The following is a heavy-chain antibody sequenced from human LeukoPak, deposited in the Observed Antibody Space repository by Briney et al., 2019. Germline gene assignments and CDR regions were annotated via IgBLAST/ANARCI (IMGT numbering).Heavy chain of an antibody. CDR1: GFAFSGYW. CDR3: VREGAHIAAVGNYFDY. J-gene: IGHJ4*02. D-gene: IGHD6-13*01. V-gene: IGHV3-74*01. CDR2: INHDGSAT. Sequence: PGGSLRLSCAASGFAFSGYWMHWVRQAPGKGLVLVSRINHDGSATIYADSVKGRFTFSRDNAKNTLHLQMNSLRVDDTAVYYCVREGAHIAAVGNYFDYWGQGTLVTVSS.